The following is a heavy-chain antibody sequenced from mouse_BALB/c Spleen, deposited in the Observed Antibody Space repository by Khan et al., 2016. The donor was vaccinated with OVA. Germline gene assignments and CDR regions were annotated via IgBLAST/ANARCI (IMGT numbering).Heavy chain of an antibody. CDR1: GYTFTSYW. Sequence: QVQLQQSGAELARPGASVKLSCKSSGYTFTSYWMQWVKQRPGQGLEWSGAIYPGDGDTRYTQKFKGKATLTADKSSSTAYMQLSSLASEDSAVYYCASYRYDYFDYWGQGTTLTVSS. CDR2: IYPGDGDT. J-gene: IGHJ2*01. V-gene: IGHV1-87*01. CDR3: ASYRYDYFDY. D-gene: IGHD2-14*01.